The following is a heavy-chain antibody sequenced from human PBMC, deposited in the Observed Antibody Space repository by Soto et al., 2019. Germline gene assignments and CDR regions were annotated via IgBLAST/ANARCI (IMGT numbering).Heavy chain of an antibody. J-gene: IGHJ4*02. V-gene: IGHV3-21*01. CDR1: GFTFSSYS. D-gene: IGHD4-17*01. Sequence: GGSLRLSCAASGFTFSSYSMNWVRQAPGKGLEWVSSISSSSSYIYYAGSVKGRFTISRDNAKNSLYLQMNSLRAEDSAVYYCARSPPWGVTTSCLDDWGQGTLVTVSS. CDR2: ISSSSSYI. CDR3: ARSPPWGVTTSCLDD.